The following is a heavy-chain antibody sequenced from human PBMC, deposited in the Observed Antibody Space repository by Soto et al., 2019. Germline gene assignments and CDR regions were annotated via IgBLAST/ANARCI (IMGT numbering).Heavy chain of an antibody. CDR1: GGTFSSYA. V-gene: IGHV1-69*13. Sequence: SVKVSWKASGGTFSSYAISWVRQAPGQGLEWMGGIIPIFGTANYAQKFQGRVTITADESTSTAYMELSSLRSEDTAVYYCARDRASTWHAFDIWGQGTMVTVSS. CDR2: IIPIFGTA. J-gene: IGHJ3*02. D-gene: IGHD3-10*01. CDR3: ARDRASTWHAFDI.